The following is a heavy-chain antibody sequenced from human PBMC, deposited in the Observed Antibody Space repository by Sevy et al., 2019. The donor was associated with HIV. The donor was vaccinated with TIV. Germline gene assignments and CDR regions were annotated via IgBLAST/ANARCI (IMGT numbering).Heavy chain of an antibody. CDR2: ISWNSGNI. Sequence: GGSLRLSCAASGFTFDDYAMHWVRQAPGKGLEWVSGISWNSGNIGYTGSVKGRFTISRDNAKNSLYLQMNSLRPEGTALYYCAKEFAGSYYFYYMDVWGKGTTVTVSS. CDR1: GFTFDDYA. D-gene: IGHD6-13*01. J-gene: IGHJ6*03. V-gene: IGHV3-9*01. CDR3: AKEFAGSYYFYYMDV.